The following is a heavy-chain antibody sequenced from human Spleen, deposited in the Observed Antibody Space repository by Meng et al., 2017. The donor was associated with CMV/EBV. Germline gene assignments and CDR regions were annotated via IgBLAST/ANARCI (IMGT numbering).Heavy chain of an antibody. CDR1: GYTFTNYG. CDR3: ARDDDRYNPRRCDY. D-gene: IGHD5-24*01. CDR2: ISADNGYT. Sequence: SGYTFTNYGFSWVRQAPGQGLEWMGWISADNGYTKYVDKFQGRVTLTTDTSTSTVYMELTTLRSDDTAVYYCARDDDRYNPRRCDYWGQGTLVTVSS. V-gene: IGHV1-18*01. J-gene: IGHJ4*02.